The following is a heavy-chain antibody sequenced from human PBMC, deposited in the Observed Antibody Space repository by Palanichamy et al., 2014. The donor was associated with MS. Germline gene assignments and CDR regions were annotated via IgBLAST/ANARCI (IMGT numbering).Heavy chain of an antibody. D-gene: IGHD3-10*01. CDR1: GLTFSSYE. CDR2: ISSSGSTI. J-gene: IGHJ6*02. CDR3: ARDRATMVRGVIITSYYYYGMDV. Sequence: EVQLVESGGGLVQPGGSLRLSCAASGLTFSSYEMNWVRQAPGKGLEWVSYISSSGSTIYYADSVKGRFTISRDNAKNSLYLQMNSLRAEDTAVYYCARDRATMVRGVIITSYYYYGMDVWGQGTTVTVSS. V-gene: IGHV3-48*03.